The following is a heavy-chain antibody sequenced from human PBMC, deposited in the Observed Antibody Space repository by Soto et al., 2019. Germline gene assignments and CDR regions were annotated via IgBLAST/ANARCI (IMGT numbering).Heavy chain of an antibody. V-gene: IGHV1-46*01. Sequence: ASVKVSCKASGYTFTSYYMHWVRQAPGQGLEWMGIINPSGGSTSYAQKFQGRVTMTRDTSTSTVYMELSSLRSEDTAVYYCARVSLRFLKWLTDPYYYYGMDVWGQGTTVTVSS. D-gene: IGHD3-3*01. CDR3: ARVSLRFLKWLTDPYYYYGMDV. J-gene: IGHJ6*02. CDR2: INPSGGST. CDR1: GYTFTSYY.